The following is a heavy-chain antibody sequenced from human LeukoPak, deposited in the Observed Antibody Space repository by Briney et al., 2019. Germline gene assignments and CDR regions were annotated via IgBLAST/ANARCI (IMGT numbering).Heavy chain of an antibody. V-gene: IGHV3-7*03. CDR3: AKRGPGSPQSGKYYFDY. J-gene: IGHJ4*02. CDR2: MKPDGSEI. D-gene: IGHD3-10*01. CDR1: GFTFTTYW. Sequence: GGSLRLSCAASGFTFTTYWMSWVRQAPGKGLEWVANMKPDGSEIFYADSVKGRFTISRDNSKNTLYLQMNSLRAEDTAVYYCAKRGPGSPQSGKYYFDYWGQGTLVTVSS.